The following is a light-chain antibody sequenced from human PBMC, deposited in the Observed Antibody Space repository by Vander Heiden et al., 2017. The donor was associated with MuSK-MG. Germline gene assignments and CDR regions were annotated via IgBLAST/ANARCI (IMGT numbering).Light chain of an antibody. CDR3: QQSTNASMVT. Sequence: DIQMTQSPSTLSAFVGDRVTITCRTSQNIDRHLNWYQHKPGTAPRLLIYAASLLESGVPSRFRGSGSGTEFTLTISSLQLDDFGPYYCQQSTNASMVTFGHGTKV. J-gene: IGKJ3*01. V-gene: IGKV1-39*01. CDR2: AAS. CDR1: QNIDRH.